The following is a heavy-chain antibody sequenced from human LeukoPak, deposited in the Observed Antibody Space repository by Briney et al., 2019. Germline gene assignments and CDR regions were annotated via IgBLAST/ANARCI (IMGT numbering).Heavy chain of an antibody. V-gene: IGHV3-30-3*01. Sequence: PGGSLRLSCAASGFTFSSYTMHWVCQAPGKGLEWVAVISYDGSNKNYADSVKGRFTISRDNSNNTLYLQMNSLRVEDTAVYYCARASWGRNNWFDPWGQGTLVTVSS. D-gene: IGHD3-16*01. CDR2: ISYDGSNK. CDR1: GFTFSSYT. CDR3: ARASWGRNNWFDP. J-gene: IGHJ5*02.